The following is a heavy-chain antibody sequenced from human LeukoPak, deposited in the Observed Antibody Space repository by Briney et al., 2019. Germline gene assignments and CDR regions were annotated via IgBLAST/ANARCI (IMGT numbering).Heavy chain of an antibody. CDR3: TSWADSGNYYRGDDY. V-gene: IGHV3-73*01. J-gene: IGHJ4*02. D-gene: IGHD3-10*01. CDR2: IRSKANSYAT. CDR1: GFTFSGSA. Sequence: GGSLRLSCAASGFTFSGSAIHWVRQASGKGLEGVSRIRSKANSYATAYAASVRGRFTISRDDSKNTAYLQMNSLKTEDTAVYHCTSWADSGNYYRGDDYWGQGTLVTVSS.